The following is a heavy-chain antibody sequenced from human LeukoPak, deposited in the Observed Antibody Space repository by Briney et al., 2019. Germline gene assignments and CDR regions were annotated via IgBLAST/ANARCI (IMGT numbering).Heavy chain of an antibody. CDR2: IYYSGST. V-gene: IGHV4-39*01. CDR1: GGSISSSSYY. Sequence: PSETLSLTCTVSGGSISSSSYYWGWIRQPPGKGLEWIGSIYYSGSTYYNPSLKSRLTISVDTSKNQFSLKLSSVTAADTAVYYCARHYSSGTYPLDYWGQGTLVTVSS. J-gene: IGHJ4*02. CDR3: ARHYSSGTYPLDY. D-gene: IGHD3-10*01.